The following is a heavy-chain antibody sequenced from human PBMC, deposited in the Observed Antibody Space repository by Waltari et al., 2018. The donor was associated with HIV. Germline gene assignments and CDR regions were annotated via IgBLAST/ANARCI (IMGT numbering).Heavy chain of an antibody. CDR2: ISSSSSTI. D-gene: IGHD5-18*01. CDR3: AREPRVIQLPYYFDY. CDR1: GLNFGSYS. Sequence: EVQLVESGGGLVQTGGSLSRSWAASGLNFGSYSMNWVRPAPGKVLDWVSYISSSSSTIYYEDSVKGRFTISRDNAKNSLYRQMNSLRADDTAVYYGAREPRVIQLPYYFDYWGQGTLVTVSS. V-gene: IGHV3-48*01. J-gene: IGHJ4*02.